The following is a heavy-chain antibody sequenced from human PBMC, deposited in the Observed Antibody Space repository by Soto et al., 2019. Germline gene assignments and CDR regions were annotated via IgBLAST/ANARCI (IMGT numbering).Heavy chain of an antibody. D-gene: IGHD6-6*01. V-gene: IGHV4-34*01. CDR2: ITLTGST. CDR1: GGSFNGYF. CDR3: ARGSAFSSSNLEH. Sequence: SETLSLTCAVSGGSFNGYFWSWIRQTPGKGLEWVGEITLTGSTNYNPSLKSRLTISVDTSRNEFSLKLTSVTAADTAVYYCARGSAFSSSNLEHWGQGTLVTVSS. J-gene: IGHJ1*01.